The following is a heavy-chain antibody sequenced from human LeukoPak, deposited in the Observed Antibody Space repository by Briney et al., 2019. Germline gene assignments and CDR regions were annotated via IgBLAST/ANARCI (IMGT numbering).Heavy chain of an antibody. J-gene: IGHJ4*02. CDR1: GGSISSYY. CDR3: AARGSRYSSGLDY. V-gene: IGHV4-59*01. D-gene: IGHD6-19*01. CDR2: IYYSGST. Sequence: SETLSPTCTASGGSISSYYWSWIRQPPGKGLEWIGYIYYSGSTNYNPSLKSRVTISVDTSKNQFSLKLSSVTAADTAVYYCAARGSRYSSGLDYWGQGTLVTVSS.